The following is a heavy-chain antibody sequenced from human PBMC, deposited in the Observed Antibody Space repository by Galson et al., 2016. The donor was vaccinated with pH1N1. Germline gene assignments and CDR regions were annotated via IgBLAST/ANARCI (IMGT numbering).Heavy chain of an antibody. J-gene: IGHJ2*01. CDR2: MNPNNGNA. Sequence: SVKVSCKASGYTLTSYDINWVRQATGQGLEWMGWMNPNNGNADYAPKFQGRVTLTRNASINTAYMELSSLTSGDTAAYYCARGPVYWYFDLWGRGTPVIVSS. V-gene: IGHV1-8*01. CDR1: GYTLTSYD. CDR3: ARGPVYWYFDL.